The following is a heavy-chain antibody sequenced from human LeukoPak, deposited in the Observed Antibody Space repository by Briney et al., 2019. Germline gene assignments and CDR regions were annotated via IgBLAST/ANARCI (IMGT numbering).Heavy chain of an antibody. V-gene: IGHV1-46*01. Sequence: ASVKVSCKASGYVFIDYHLHWVRQAPGQGLEWMGIINPRGGSTSHAQKFQGRVTMTEDTSTDSAYMELSSLRSEDTAIYYCAAVEREYFDTSGYFDYWGQGTLVTVSS. CDR1: GYVFIDYH. J-gene: IGHJ4*02. CDR2: INPRGGST. D-gene: IGHD3-22*01. CDR3: AAVEREYFDTSGYFDY.